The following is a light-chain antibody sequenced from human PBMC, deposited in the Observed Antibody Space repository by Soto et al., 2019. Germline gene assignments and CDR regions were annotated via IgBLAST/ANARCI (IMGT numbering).Light chain of an antibody. J-gene: IGKJ2*01. V-gene: IGKV3-20*01. CDR3: QDFGSLPYT. Sequence: LVLTQSPGTLSLSPGERATLSCRARQSVNSGHFAWYHQKPGQAPRLLIYAASTRATGVPDRFSGSGSGTDFTLTISRLVPEDFAVYYCQDFGSLPYTFGQGTKLEIK. CDR2: AAS. CDR1: QSVNSGH.